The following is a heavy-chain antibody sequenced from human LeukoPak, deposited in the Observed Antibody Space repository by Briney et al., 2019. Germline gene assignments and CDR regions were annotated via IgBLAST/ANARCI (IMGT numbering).Heavy chain of an antibody. V-gene: IGHV3-15*01. J-gene: IGHJ3*02. CDR1: GFIFSNAW. CDR2: IQGKNEGGTT. D-gene: IGHD1-1*01. CDR3: TTDRYNWNDEGAMVHAFDI. Sequence: GGSLRLSCTASGFIFSNAWMSWVRQAPGKGLEWVGRIQGKNEGGTTDYAAPVKGRFTISRDDSKNTLYLQMNSLKTEDTAVYYCTTDRYNWNDEGAMVHAFDIWGQGTMVTVSS.